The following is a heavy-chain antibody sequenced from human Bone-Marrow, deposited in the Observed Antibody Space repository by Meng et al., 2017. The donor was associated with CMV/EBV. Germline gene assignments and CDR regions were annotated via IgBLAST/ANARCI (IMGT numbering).Heavy chain of an antibody. V-gene: IGHV3-74*01. J-gene: IGHJ6*02. Sequence: GESLKISCAASGFTFSSYWMHWVRQAPGKGLVWVSRINSDGSSTSYADSVKGRFTISRDNAKNTLYLQMNSLRAEDTAVYYCARDRGVVVPAAIITGTTSLNGMDVWGQGTTVTVSS. CDR2: INSDGSST. D-gene: IGHD2-2*01. CDR1: GFTFSSYW. CDR3: ARDRGVVVPAAIITGTTSLNGMDV.